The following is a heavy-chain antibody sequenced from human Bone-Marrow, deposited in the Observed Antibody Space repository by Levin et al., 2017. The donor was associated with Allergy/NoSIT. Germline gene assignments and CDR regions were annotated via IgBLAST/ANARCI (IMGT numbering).Heavy chain of an antibody. D-gene: IGHD5-18*01. CDR3: AKDLRYSHGSQRLYYYGMDA. V-gene: IGHV3-9*01. J-gene: IGHJ6*01. CDR1: GFTFESSA. Sequence: SLKISCAASGFTFESSAMHWVRQPPGKGLEWVSGISWSGGYIDYADSVKGRFTISRDNAKNFLYLQMSSLRPEDTAFYYCAKDLRYSHGSQRLYYYGMDAWGQGTKVTVSS. CDR2: ISWSGGYI.